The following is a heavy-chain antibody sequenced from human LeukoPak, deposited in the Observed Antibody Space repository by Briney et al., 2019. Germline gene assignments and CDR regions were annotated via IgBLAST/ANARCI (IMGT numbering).Heavy chain of an antibody. V-gene: IGHV1-69*04. CDR1: GGTFSHSA. J-gene: IGHJ4*02. Sequence: ASVKVSCKASGGTFSHSAINWVRQAPGQGLEWMGRIIPILDLTNYAQKFKGRVTITADRSTSTAYMELSSLRSDDTAVYYCARIDGTVTYYFDYWGQGTLVTASS. CDR3: ARIDGTVTYYFDY. CDR2: IIPILDLT. D-gene: IGHD1-1*01.